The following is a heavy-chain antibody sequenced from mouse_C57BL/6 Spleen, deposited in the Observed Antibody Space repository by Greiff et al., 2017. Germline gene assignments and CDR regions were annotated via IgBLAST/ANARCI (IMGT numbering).Heavy chain of an antibody. CDR1: GYTFTSYT. CDR2: INPSSGYT. D-gene: IGHD2-5*01. Sequence: QESGAELARPGASVKMSCKASGYTFTSYTMHWVKQRPGQGLEWIGYINPSSGYTKYNQKFKDKATLTADKSSSTAYMQLSSLTSEDSAVYYCARYYSNYGYAMDYWGQGTSVTVSS. V-gene: IGHV1-4*01. CDR3: ARYYSNYGYAMDY. J-gene: IGHJ4*01.